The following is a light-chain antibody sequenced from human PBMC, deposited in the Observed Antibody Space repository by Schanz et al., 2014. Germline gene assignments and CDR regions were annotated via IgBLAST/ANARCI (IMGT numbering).Light chain of an antibody. Sequence: QSALTQPASVSGSPGQSITISCTGTSSDIGNYDYVSWYQQHPGKAPKLILYEVSARPSGISIRFSGSKSGNTASLTISGLQAEDEASYACSSYTSSSTPNWVFGGGTKLTVL. CDR3: SSYTSSSTPNWV. CDR1: SSDIGNYDY. V-gene: IGLV2-14*03. J-gene: IGLJ3*02. CDR2: EVS.